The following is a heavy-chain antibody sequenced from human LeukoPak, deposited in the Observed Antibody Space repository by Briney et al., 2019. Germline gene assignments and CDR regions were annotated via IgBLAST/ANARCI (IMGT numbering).Heavy chain of an antibody. CDR2: ISWNSGSI. CDR1: GFTFDDYA. CDR3: AKDSQWELRRGPYAFDI. J-gene: IGHJ3*02. V-gene: IGHV3-9*01. D-gene: IGHD1-26*01. Sequence: GGSLRLTCAASGFTFDDYAMHWVRQAPGKGLEWVSGISWNSGSIGYADSVKGRFTISRDNAKNSLYLQMNSLRAEDTALYYCAKDSQWELRRGPYAFDIWGQGTMVTVSS.